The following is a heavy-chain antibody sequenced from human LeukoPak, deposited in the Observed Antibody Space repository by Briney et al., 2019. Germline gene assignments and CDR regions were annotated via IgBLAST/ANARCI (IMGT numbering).Heavy chain of an antibody. CDR1: GFTFGDYA. CDR2: IRSKAYGGTT. Sequence: GGSLRLSCTASGFTFGDYAMSWVRPAPGKGLGWVGFIRSKAYGGTTEYAASVKGRFTISRDDSKSIAYLQMNSLKTEDTAVYYCTRANGDAGPFDYWGQGTLVTVSS. D-gene: IGHD4-17*01. V-gene: IGHV3-49*04. J-gene: IGHJ4*02. CDR3: TRANGDAGPFDY.